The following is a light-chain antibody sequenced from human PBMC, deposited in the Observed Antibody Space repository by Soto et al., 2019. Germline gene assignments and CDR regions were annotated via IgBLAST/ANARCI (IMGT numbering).Light chain of an antibody. J-gene: IGKJ5*01. CDR3: QQANSFPIT. Sequence: EIQMTQSPSSLSASVGDRVTITCRASQGITNRLAWYQQKPGKAPKLLIYEASSLQSGVPSRISGSGSGTDFTLTISSLQPEDFATYYCQQANSFPITFGQGTRLEIK. CDR1: QGITNR. CDR2: EAS. V-gene: IGKV1-12*01.